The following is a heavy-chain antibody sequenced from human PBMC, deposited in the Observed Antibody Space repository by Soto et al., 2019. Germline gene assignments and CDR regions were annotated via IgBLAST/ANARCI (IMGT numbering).Heavy chain of an antibody. CDR1: GGSISSGGYY. V-gene: IGHV4-31*03. J-gene: IGHJ4*02. Sequence: QVQLQESGPGLVKPSQTLSLTCTVSGGSISSGGYYWSWIRQHPGKGLEWIGYIYYSGSTYYNPSVRSRVTISVDTSKNQFSPKLSSVTAADTAVYYCARERNYDSSGYPLDYWGQGSLVAVSS. D-gene: IGHD3-22*01. CDR3: ARERNYDSSGYPLDY. CDR2: IYYSGST.